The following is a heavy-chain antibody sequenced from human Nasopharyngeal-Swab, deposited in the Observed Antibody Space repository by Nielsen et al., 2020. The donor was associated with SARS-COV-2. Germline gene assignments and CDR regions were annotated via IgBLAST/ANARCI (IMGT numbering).Heavy chain of an antibody. J-gene: IGHJ4*02. V-gene: IGHV3-48*02. CDR2: ISSTSSVS. CDR1: GFTFRSHG. CDR3: ARDVALVGAELDY. D-gene: IGHD1-26*01. Sequence: GESLKISCAASGFTFRSHGMHWVRQAPGKGLEWVAYISSTSSVSYYADFAQGRITISRDNAANSLSLQMNSLRDEDTAIYYCARDVALVGAELDYWGQGTLVTVSS.